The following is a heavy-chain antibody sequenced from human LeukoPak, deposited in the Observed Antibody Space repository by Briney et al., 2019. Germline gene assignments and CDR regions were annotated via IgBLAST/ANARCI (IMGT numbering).Heavy chain of an antibody. CDR3: ARRRHYDFWSATGNGHFDY. CDR2: IYYSGST. J-gene: IGHJ4*02. Sequence: PSETLSLTCTVSGGSISSYYWSWIRQPPGKGLEWIGYIYYSGSTNYNPSLKSRVTISVDTSRNQFSLKLSSVTAADTAVYYCARRRHYDFWSATGNGHFDYWGQGTLVTVSS. D-gene: IGHD3-3*01. CDR1: GGSISSYY. V-gene: IGHV4-59*08.